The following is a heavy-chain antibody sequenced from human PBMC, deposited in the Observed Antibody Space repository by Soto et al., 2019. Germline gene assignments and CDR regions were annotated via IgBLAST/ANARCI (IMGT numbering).Heavy chain of an antibody. D-gene: IGHD4-17*01. CDR3: ARSTRTYGDYVFPFDY. CDR2: INPNSGGT. V-gene: IGHV1-2*04. J-gene: IGHJ4*02. Sequence: ASVKVSCKASGYTFTGYYMHWVRQAPGQGLEWMGWINPNSGGTNYAQKFQGWVTMTRDTSISTAYMELSRLRSEDTAVYYCARSTRTYGDYVFPFDYWGQGTLVTVSS. CDR1: GYTFTGYY.